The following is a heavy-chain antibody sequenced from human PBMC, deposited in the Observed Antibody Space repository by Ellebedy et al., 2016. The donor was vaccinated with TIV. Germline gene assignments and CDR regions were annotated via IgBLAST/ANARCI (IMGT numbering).Heavy chain of an antibody. CDR3: ARDLRSSSWYLEIYYYYYGMDV. CDR1: GFTFSTYW. D-gene: IGHD6-13*01. V-gene: IGHV3-74*01. CDR2: INSGGGST. J-gene: IGHJ6*02. Sequence: PGGSLRLSCAASGFTFSTYWMHWVRQAPGKGLVWVSHINSGGGSTNYADSVKGRFTISRDNAKNSLYLQMNSLRAEDTAVYYCARDLRSSSWYLEIYYYYYGMDVWGQGTTVTVSS.